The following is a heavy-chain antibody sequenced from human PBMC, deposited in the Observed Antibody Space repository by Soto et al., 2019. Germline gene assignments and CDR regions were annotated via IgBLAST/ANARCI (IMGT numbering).Heavy chain of an antibody. CDR2: IGPTGISS. CDR1: GFTFSNFG. D-gene: IGHD2-15*01. CDR3: VKAGDWWSFDR. J-gene: IGHJ4*02. V-gene: IGHV3-23*01. Sequence: EVQLLESGGGLVRPGGSLRLSCAASGFTFSNFGMGWVRQVPGKGLEWVSTIGPTGISSHFADSVKGRFIISRDNSKNTLSLEMNSLRVEDTAVFYCVKAGDWWSFDRWGQGALVTVSA.